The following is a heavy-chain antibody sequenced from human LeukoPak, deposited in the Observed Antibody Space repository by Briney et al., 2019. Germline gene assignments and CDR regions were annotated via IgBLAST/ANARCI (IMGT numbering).Heavy chain of an antibody. CDR1: AITLSIYA. Sequence: GRSMRLASAVSAITLSIYATSWDRQPPGNGLEWDAGISDSGGRTNSAGSGKGRFTISRDNPKNTLYLQMTSLRAEYTGVYFCAKRSVVIRVILVGFHKEAYYFDSWGQGALVTVSS. CDR2: ISDSGGRT. D-gene: IGHD3-22*01. J-gene: IGHJ4*02. V-gene: IGHV3-23*01. CDR3: AKRSVVIRVILVGFHKEAYYFDS.